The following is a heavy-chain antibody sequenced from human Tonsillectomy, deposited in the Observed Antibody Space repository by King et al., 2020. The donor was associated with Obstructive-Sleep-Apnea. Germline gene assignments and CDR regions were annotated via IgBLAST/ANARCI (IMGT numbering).Heavy chain of an antibody. J-gene: IGHJ4*02. CDR3: AKDSADYVGGTLDY. CDR2: IRYDASNK. CDR1: GFTFSIYG. Sequence: VQLVESGGGVVQPGRSLRLSCAASGFTFSIYGMHWVRQAPGKGLEWVAFIRYDASNKYYADSVKGRFTISRDNSKNTLYLQMNSLRAEDTAVYYCAKDSADYVGGTLDYWGQGTLVTVSS. V-gene: IGHV3-30*02. D-gene: IGHD4-23*01.